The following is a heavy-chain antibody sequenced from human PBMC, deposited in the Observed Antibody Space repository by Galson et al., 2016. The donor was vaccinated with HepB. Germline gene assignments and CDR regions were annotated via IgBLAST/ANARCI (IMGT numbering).Heavy chain of an antibody. J-gene: IGHJ3*02. CDR3: ARSRSGSYRNAFDI. V-gene: IGHV3-13*04. CDR1: GFTFSNYD. Sequence: SLRLSCAASGFTFSNYDMHWVRQVTGKGLEWVSTITTTGYTYYPASVKGRFTISRENAQNSLYLQMNSLSAGDTAVDFCARSRSGSYRNAFDIWGQGTMVTVSS. CDR2: ITTTGYT. D-gene: IGHD6-19*01.